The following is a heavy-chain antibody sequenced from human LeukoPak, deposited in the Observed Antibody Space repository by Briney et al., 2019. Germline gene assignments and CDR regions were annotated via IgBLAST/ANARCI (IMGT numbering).Heavy chain of an antibody. CDR2: INHSGST. CDR1: GGSFSGYY. D-gene: IGHD5-18*01. J-gene: IGHJ5*02. Sequence: PSETLSLTCAVYGGSFSGYYWSWIRQPPGKGLEWIGEINHSGSTNYNPSLKSRVTISVDTSKNQFSLKLSSVTAADTAVYYCAKIAGTAMVTGFDPWGQGTLVTVSS. V-gene: IGHV4-34*01. CDR3: AKIAGTAMVTGFDP.